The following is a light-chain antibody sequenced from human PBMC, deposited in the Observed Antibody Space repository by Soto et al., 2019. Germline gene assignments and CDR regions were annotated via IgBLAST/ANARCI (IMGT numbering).Light chain of an antibody. CDR2: EVS. J-gene: IGLJ1*01. V-gene: IGLV2-18*02. Sequence: QSALTQPPSVSGSPGQSVTISCTGTSSDVGNYNRVSWYQQPPGTAPKVIIYEVSNRPSGVPDRFSGSKSGNTASLTISGLQDEDEADYYCSSYTSSSTYVFGTGTKLTV. CDR1: SSDVGNYNR. CDR3: SSYTSSSTYV.